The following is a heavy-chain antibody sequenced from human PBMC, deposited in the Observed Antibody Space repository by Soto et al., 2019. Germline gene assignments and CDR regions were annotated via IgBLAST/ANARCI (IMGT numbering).Heavy chain of an antibody. CDR1: GGSISSYY. J-gene: IGHJ4*02. CDR3: AREDYYDSSGFGL. V-gene: IGHV4-59*01. CDR2: ISHSGST. D-gene: IGHD3-22*01. Sequence: SETLSLTCVVSGGSISSYYWSGIRQPPGKGLEWIGHISHSGSTNYRPSLKSRVTISIDTYNNQFFLKLSFVTAADTAVYYCAREDYYDSSGFGLWGQGTLVTVSS.